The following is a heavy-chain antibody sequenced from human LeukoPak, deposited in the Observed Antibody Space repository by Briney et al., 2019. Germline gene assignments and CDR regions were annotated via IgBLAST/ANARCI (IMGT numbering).Heavy chain of an antibody. Sequence: GGSLRHSCAASGFTFSSYWMSRVRQAPGKGRKGLANIKQDESEKYYVDSVKGRFTISRDNAKNSLYLQMNSLRAEDTAVYYCARSGWWMATNFDYWGQGTLVTVSS. CDR2: IKQDESEK. V-gene: IGHV3-7*01. CDR3: ARSGWWMATNFDY. J-gene: IGHJ4*02. CDR1: GFTFSSYW. D-gene: IGHD5-24*01.